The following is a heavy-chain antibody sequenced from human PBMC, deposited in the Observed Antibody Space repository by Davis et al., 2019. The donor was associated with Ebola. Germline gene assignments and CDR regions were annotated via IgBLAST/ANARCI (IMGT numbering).Heavy chain of an antibody. CDR2: INPSGGST. CDR1: GYTFTSYY. Sequence: AASVKVSCKASGYTFTSYYMHWVRQAPGQGLEWMGIINPSGGSTSYAQKFQGRVTMTTDTSTSTAYMALRRLRSDDTAVYYCARTPRTMYYDFWSGYYNWFDPWGQGTLVTVSS. J-gene: IGHJ5*02. D-gene: IGHD3-3*01. V-gene: IGHV1-46*01. CDR3: ARTPRTMYYDFWSGYYNWFDP.